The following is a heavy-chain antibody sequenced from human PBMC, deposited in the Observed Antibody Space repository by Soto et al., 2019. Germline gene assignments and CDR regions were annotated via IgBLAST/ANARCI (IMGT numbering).Heavy chain of an antibody. D-gene: IGHD6-19*01. CDR1: GFTFSSYG. V-gene: IGHV3-30*18. CDR2: ISYDGSNK. Sequence: QVQLVESGGGVVQPGRSLRLSCAASGFTFSSYGMQWVRQAPGKGLEWVAVISYDGSNKYYADSVKGRFTISRDNSKNTLYLQMNSLRAEDTAVYYCAKDQGSGWDAYDYGGQGTLVTVSS. CDR3: AKDQGSGWDAYDY. J-gene: IGHJ4*02.